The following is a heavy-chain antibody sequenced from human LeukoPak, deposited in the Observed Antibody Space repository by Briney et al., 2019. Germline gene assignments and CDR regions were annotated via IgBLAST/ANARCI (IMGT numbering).Heavy chain of an antibody. D-gene: IGHD6-13*01. CDR2: ISGSGDST. V-gene: IGHV3-23*01. CDR3: AKDMRESSSDPFLYFDL. CDR1: GFTFSTYA. Sequence: GGSLRLSCAASGFTFSTYAMSWVRQVPGKGLEWVSVISGSGDSTYYADSVKGRFSISRDNSKNTLYVQMNSLRAEDTAIYYCAKDMRESSSDPFLYFDLWGRGTLVTVSS. J-gene: IGHJ2*01.